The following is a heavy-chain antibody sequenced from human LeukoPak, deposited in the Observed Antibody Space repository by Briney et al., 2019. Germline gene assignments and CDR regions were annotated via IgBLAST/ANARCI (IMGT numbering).Heavy chain of an antibody. J-gene: IGHJ5*02. CDR2: IYHSGTT. V-gene: IGHV4-30-4*07. Sequence: PSETLSLTCTVSRGSISSGSYYWSWIRQPPGKGLEWIAYIYHSGTTYYSPSLKSRATISVDTSKNQFSLKLSSVTAADTAVYYCVRGRYSSGWFKDKNWFDPWGQGIPVTVSS. CDR3: VRGRYSSGWFKDKNWFDP. D-gene: IGHD6-19*01. CDR1: RGSISSGSYY.